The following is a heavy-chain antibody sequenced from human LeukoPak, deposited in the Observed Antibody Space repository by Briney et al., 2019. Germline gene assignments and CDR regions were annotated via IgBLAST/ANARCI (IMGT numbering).Heavy chain of an antibody. Sequence: GGSLRLSCAAAGFTFSSYAMSWVRQAPGKGLGWVSYISSSGSTIYYADSVKGRFTISRDNAKNSLYLQMNSLRAEDTAVYYCARARHYDSSGYYYYYYYYMDVWGKGTTVTVSS. CDR2: ISSSGSTI. CDR3: ARARHYDSSGYYYYYYYYMDV. D-gene: IGHD3-22*01. J-gene: IGHJ6*03. V-gene: IGHV3-48*03. CDR1: GFTFSSYA.